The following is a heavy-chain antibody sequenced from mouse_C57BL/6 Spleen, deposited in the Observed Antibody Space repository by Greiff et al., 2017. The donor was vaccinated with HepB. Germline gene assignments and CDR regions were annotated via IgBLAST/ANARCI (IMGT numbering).Heavy chain of an antibody. D-gene: IGHD1-1*01. Sequence: EVMLVESGEGLVKPGGSLKLSCAASGFPFSSYAMSWVRQTPEKRLEWVAYISSGGVYIYYADTVKGRFTISRDNARNTLYLQMSSLKSEDTAMYYGTSDSSYGYFDVWGTGTTVTVSS. CDR3: TSDSSYGYFDV. CDR1: GFPFSSYA. J-gene: IGHJ1*03. CDR2: ISSGGVYI. V-gene: IGHV5-9-1*02.